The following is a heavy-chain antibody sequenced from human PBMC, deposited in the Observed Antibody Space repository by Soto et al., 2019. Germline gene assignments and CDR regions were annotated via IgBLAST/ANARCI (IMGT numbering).Heavy chain of an antibody. D-gene: IGHD5-18*01. CDR3: ARSDYSYGFGMDV. CDR1: GGSISSYY. J-gene: IGHJ6*02. CDR2: IYYSGST. V-gene: IGHV4-59*01. Sequence: PSETLSLTCTVSGGSISSYYWSWIRQPPGKGLEWIGYIYYSGSTNYNPSLKSQVTISVDTSKNQFSLKLSSVTAADTAVYYCARSDYSYGFGMDVWGQGTTVTVSS.